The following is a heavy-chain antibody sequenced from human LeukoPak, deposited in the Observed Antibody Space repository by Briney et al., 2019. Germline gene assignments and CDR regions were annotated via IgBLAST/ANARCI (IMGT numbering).Heavy chain of an antibody. Sequence: AASVKVSCKASGYTFTSYDINWVRQATGQGLEWMGWMNPNSGNTGYAQKFQGRVTITRNTSISTAYMELSSLGSEDTAVYYCARDGGYFDWPLFDYWGQGTLVTVSS. V-gene: IGHV1-8*03. CDR2: MNPNSGNT. J-gene: IGHJ4*02. CDR1: GYTFTSYD. D-gene: IGHD3-9*01. CDR3: ARDGGYFDWPLFDY.